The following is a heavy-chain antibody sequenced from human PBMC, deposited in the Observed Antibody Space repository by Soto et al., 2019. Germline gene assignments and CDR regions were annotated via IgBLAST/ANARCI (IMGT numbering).Heavy chain of an antibody. CDR2: ISYDGSNK. D-gene: IGHD1-26*01. Sequence: QVQLVESGGGVVQPGRSPRLSCAASGFSFSSYGMHWVRQAPGKGLEWVAVISYDGSNKYYTDSVKGRFTISRDNSKNTLYLQMNSLRAEDTAVYYCAKDLIVGASTWGQGTLVTVSS. CDR3: AKDLIVGAST. CDR1: GFSFSSYG. V-gene: IGHV3-30*18. J-gene: IGHJ5*02.